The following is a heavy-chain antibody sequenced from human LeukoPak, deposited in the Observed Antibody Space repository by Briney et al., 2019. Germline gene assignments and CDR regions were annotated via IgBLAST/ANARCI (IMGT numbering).Heavy chain of an antibody. CDR1: GFTLSRNG. J-gene: IGHJ4*02. CDR2: IWYDGSNK. CDR3: ARDSVGGAGSYFDY. D-gene: IGHD3-16*01. V-gene: IGHV3-33*01. Sequence: GGSLRLSCVASGFTLSRNGMHWVRQAPDKGLGWVAVIWYDGSNKYYADSVKGRFTISRDNSKNTLYLQMNSLRAEDTAVYYCARDSVGGAGSYFDYWGQGTLVTVSS.